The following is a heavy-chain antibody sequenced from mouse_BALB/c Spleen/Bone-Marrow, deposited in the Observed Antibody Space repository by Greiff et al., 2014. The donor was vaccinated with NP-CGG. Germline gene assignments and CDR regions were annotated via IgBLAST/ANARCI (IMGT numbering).Heavy chain of an antibody. CDR1: GFTFSNFA. D-gene: IGHD2-4*01. CDR2: ISSGGSA. CDR3: ARGYDYDFDY. J-gene: IGHJ2*01. Sequence: EVKLVESGGGLVKPGGSLKPSCAASGFTFSNFAMSWVRQTPDKRLEWVASISSGGSAYYPDSVKGRLSISRDNARDILFLQMSSLRSEDTAMYYCARGYDYDFDYWGQGTTLTVSS. V-gene: IGHV5-6-5*01.